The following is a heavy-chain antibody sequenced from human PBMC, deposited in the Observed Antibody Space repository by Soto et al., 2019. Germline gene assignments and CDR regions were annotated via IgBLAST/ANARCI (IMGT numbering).Heavy chain of an antibody. D-gene: IGHD3-10*01. CDR3: ARDGGSY. CDR1: GFTFSTYA. V-gene: IGHV3-30-3*01. CDR2: ISYDATNK. J-gene: IGHJ3*01. Sequence: QVQLVESGGGVVQPGRSLRLSCAASGFTFSTYAMHWVRRARGKGLEWMAVISYDATNKYYADSVKGRFTISRDNSKNTLSLQLNSLRAEDTALYYCARDGGSYWGHGTMVIVSS.